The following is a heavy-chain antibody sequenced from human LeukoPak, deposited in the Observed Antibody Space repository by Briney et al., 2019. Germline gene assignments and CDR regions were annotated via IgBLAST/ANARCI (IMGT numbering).Heavy chain of an antibody. V-gene: IGHV5-51*01. D-gene: IGHD6-13*01. CDR2: IYPGDSDT. Sequence: GESLKISCKGSGYSFTSYWIGWVRQMPGKGLEWMGIIYPGDSDTRYSPSFQGQVTISADKSISTAYLQWSSLKASDTAMYYCARVFSSWYSKVANNWFDPWGQGTLVTVSS. CDR1: GYSFTSYW. CDR3: ARVFSSWYSKVANNWFDP. J-gene: IGHJ5*02.